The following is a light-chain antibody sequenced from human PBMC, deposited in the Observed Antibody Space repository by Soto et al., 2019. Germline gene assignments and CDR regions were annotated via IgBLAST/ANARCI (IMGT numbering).Light chain of an antibody. V-gene: IGKV3-20*01. J-gene: IGKJ1*01. CDR1: QSVNKH. CDR2: GAS. CDR3: QQYGSSPPWT. Sequence: EIVFTQSPATLSVSPGERATLSCRASQSVNKHLAWYQHKPGQAPRLLIYGASNRATGIPERFSGSGSGTDFTLTISRLEPEDFAVYYCQQYGSSPPWTFGQGTKVDIK.